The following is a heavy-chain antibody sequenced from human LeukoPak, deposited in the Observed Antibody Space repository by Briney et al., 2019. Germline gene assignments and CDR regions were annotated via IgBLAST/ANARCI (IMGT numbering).Heavy chain of an antibody. CDR3: ARAKYQLARSVRHYGLDV. D-gene: IGHD2-2*01. V-gene: IGHV4-59*01. Sequence: PSETLSLTCTLSGGSISNYYGSWSRQPPGKGLGWMGYISYSGRGAYNPSLKSLVTILLETSKTQFSLRLNSVTAAATALYYCARAKYQLARSVRHYGLDVWGQGTTVIVSS. CDR2: ISYSGRG. J-gene: IGHJ6*02. CDR1: GGSISNYY.